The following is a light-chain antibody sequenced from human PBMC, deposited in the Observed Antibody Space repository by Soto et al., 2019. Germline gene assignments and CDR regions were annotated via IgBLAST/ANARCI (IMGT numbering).Light chain of an antibody. CDR2: GNI. V-gene: IGLV1-40*01. CDR1: SSNIGAGYD. Sequence: QSVLTQPPSVSGAPGQRVTISCTGSSSNIGAGYDVHWYQQLPGTAPKLLIYGNINRPSGVPDRFSGSKSGTSASLAITGLQAEDEADYYCRSSDSSLRAGVFGPGTKLTVL. CDR3: RSSDSSLRAGV. J-gene: IGLJ1*01.